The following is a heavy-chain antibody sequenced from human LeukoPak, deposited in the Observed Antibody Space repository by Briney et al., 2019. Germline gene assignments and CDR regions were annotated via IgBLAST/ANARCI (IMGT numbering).Heavy chain of an antibody. D-gene: IGHD6-13*01. CDR2: ISSSSSTI. CDR1: GFTFSSYS. J-gene: IGHJ4*02. Sequence: GGSLRLSCAASGFTFSSYSMNWVRQAPGKGLEWVSYISSSSSTIYYADSVKGRFTISRDNAKNSLYLQMNSLRAEDTAVYYCARDLQQLGQHNFDFWGQGTLVTVSS. V-gene: IGHV3-48*01. CDR3: ARDLQQLGQHNFDF.